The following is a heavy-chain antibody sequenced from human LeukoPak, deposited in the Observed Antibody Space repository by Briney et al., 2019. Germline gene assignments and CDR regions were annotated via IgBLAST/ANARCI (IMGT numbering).Heavy chain of an antibody. Sequence: ASVKVSCKASGYTFTSYDINCVRQATGQGLEWLGWMNPNSGNTGYAQKFLGRVTMTRNTSIITAYMELSSLRSEDTAVFYCARGSHYGSGSYDYWGQGTLVTVSS. J-gene: IGHJ4*02. CDR3: ARGSHYGSGSYDY. D-gene: IGHD3-10*01. CDR1: GYTFTSYD. CDR2: MNPNSGNT. V-gene: IGHV1-8*01.